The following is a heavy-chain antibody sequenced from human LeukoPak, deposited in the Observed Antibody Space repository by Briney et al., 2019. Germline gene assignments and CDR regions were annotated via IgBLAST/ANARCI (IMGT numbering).Heavy chain of an antibody. Sequence: XXGSEKYYVDSVKGRFTISRDNAKNSLYLQMNSLRAEDTAVYYCARDRHYYDSSGYLGFDYWGQGTLVTVSS. D-gene: IGHD3-22*01. CDR2: XXGSEK. V-gene: IGHV3-7*01. J-gene: IGHJ4*02. CDR3: ARDRHYYDSSGYLGFDY.